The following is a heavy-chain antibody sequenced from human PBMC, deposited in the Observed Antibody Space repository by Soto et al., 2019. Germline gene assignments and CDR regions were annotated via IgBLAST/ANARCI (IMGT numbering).Heavy chain of an antibody. CDR3: AKDKRLLWFGEKWFDP. V-gene: IGHV3-23*01. J-gene: IGHJ5*02. CDR2: ISGSGGRT. CDR1: GFTVSSYA. D-gene: IGHD3-10*01. Sequence: EAQLLESGGGLVQPGGSLRLSCAASGFTVSSYAMRWVRQAPGKWLEWVSAISGSGGRTYYADSEKGRFTISRDNSKNTLYQQMNCLRAEDTAVYYCAKDKRLLWFGEKWFDPWGQGTLVTVSS.